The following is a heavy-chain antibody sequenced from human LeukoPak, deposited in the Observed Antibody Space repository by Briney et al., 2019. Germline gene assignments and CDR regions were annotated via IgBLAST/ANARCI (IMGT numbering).Heavy chain of an antibody. V-gene: IGHV1-24*01. Sequence: ASVKVSCKVSGYTLTELSMHWVRQAPGQGLEWMGGFDPEDGETIYAQKFQGRVTMTEDTSTDTAYMELSSLRSEDTAVYYCASDYGDFPRTLDYWGQGTLVTVSS. D-gene: IGHD4-17*01. J-gene: IGHJ4*02. CDR1: GYTLTELS. CDR2: FDPEDGET. CDR3: ASDYGDFPRTLDY.